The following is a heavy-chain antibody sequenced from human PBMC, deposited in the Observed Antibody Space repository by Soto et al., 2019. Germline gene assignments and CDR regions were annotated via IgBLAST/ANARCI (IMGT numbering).Heavy chain of an antibody. V-gene: IGHV1-18*04. CDR2: ISAYNGNT. D-gene: IGHD5-18*01. J-gene: IGHJ6*02. CDR1: GYTITSYG. CDR3: ARDGQWGDTAMVTFGYYYYYGMDV. Sequence: AASVMVSCKASGYTITSYGIRWVRQAPGQGLEWMGWISAYNGNTNYAQKLQGRVTMTTDTSTSTAYMELRSLRSDDTAVYYCARDGQWGDTAMVTFGYYYYYGMDVWGQGTTVTVSS.